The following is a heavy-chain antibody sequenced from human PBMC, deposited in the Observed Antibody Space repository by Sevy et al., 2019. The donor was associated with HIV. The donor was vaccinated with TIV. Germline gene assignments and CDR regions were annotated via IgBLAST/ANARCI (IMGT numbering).Heavy chain of an antibody. D-gene: IGHD6-19*01. Sequence: GGSLRVSCAASGFTFRNYAIHWVRQAPGKGLEWVAVISHDGSHKYSADSVKGRFTISRDNSKNTLYLQMNSLRAEDTAMYYCARDPTIYASGWYYFDYWGQGTLVTVSS. CDR2: ISHDGSHK. CDR1: GFTFRNYA. V-gene: IGHV3-30*04. J-gene: IGHJ4*02. CDR3: ARDPTIYASGWYYFDY.